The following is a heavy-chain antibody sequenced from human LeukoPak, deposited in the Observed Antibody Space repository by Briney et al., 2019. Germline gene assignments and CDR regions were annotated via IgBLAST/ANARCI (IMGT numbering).Heavy chain of an antibody. CDR2: FDPEDGGT. CDR1: GYTLTYLA. Sequence: AASVKVSCKVSGYTLTYLAIHWVRQAPGKGLEWMGGFDPEDGGTVYAQNFQGRVTMTEDSSTDTAYMELSSLISEDTAVYYCATNSGSYFLHWGQGTLVTVSS. D-gene: IGHD1-26*01. CDR3: ATNSGSYFLH. V-gene: IGHV1-24*01. J-gene: IGHJ1*01.